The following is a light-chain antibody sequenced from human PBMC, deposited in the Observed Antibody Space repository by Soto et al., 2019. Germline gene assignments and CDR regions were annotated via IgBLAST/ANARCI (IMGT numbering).Light chain of an antibody. J-gene: IGKJ1*01. CDR2: GAS. CDR3: QQYGSSGT. Sequence: IVLTQSPCTLSLSPGXRXTLSFRASQSVSNNYLAWYQQKPGQAPRLLIYGASNRATGIPDRFSGSGSGTDFTLTISRLEPEDFAVYYCQQYGSSGTFGQGTKVDIK. V-gene: IGKV3-20*01. CDR1: QSVSNNY.